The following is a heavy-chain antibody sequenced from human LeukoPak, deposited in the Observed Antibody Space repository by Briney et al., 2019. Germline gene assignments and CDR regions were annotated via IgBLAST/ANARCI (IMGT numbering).Heavy chain of an antibody. CDR1: GLTVSDNY. V-gene: IGHV3-66*02. CDR3: ARDRSYDSSGYPFDF. D-gene: IGHD3-22*01. J-gene: IGHJ4*02. CDR2: IYAGGST. Sequence: GGSLRLSCGASGLTVSDNYMTWVRQAPGKGLEWVSVIYAGGSTFYADSVKGRFTISRDNSKNTVYLQMNSLRAEDTAVYYCARDRSYDSSGYPFDFWGQGTLVTVSS.